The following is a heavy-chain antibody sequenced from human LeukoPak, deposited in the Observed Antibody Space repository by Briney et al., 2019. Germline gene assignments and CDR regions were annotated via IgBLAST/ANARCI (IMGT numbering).Heavy chain of an antibody. CDR3: ARLPADDSVFDH. Sequence: PGGSLRLSCAASGFMFSNYWMTWVRQAPGKGLEWVANIKREGSEKHYVESVKGRLTISRDNAKNLLYLQVNSLRAEDTAVYYCARLPADDSVFDHWGQGTLVTVSS. CDR2: IKREGSEK. J-gene: IGHJ4*02. CDR1: GFMFSNYW. V-gene: IGHV3-7*01. D-gene: IGHD2-15*01.